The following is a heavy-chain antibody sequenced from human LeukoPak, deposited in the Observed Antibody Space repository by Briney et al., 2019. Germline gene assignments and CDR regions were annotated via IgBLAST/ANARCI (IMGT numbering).Heavy chain of an antibody. Sequence: SETLSLTCTVSGGSISSYYWSWIRQPPGKGLEWIGYIYTSGSTNYNPSLKSRVTISVDTSKNQFSLKLSSVTAADTAVYYCARQQPSGAWYGGDFDYWGQGTLVTVSS. J-gene: IGHJ4*02. CDR2: IYTSGST. V-gene: IGHV4-4*09. CDR3: ARQQPSGAWYGGDFDY. CDR1: GGSISSYY. D-gene: IGHD6-19*01.